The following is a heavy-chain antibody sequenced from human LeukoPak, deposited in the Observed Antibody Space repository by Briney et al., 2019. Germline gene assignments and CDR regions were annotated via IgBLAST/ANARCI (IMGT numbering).Heavy chain of an antibody. D-gene: IGHD3-22*01. CDR1: GGSISSGDYY. J-gene: IGHJ4*02. CDR3: ASWDYYDSSGGFDY. CDR2: IYYSGSI. Sequence: SQTLSLTCTVSGGSISSGDYYWSWIRQPPGKGLEWIGYIYYSGSIYYNPSLKSRVTISVDTSKNQFSLKLSSVTAADTAVYYCASWDYYDSSGGFDYWGQGTLVTVSS. V-gene: IGHV4-30-4*01.